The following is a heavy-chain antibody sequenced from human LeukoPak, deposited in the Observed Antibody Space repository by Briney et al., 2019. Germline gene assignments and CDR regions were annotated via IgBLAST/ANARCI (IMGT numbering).Heavy chain of an antibody. CDR3: ARVGDYYDTRGFSSDAFDI. CDR1: RFTFSDHY. J-gene: IGHJ3*02. D-gene: IGHD3-22*01. CDR2: IRTRAKGYTT. V-gene: IGHV3-72*01. Sequence: AGGSLRLSCAASRFTFSDHYMAWVRQAPGKGLEWVARIRTRAKGYTTQYAPSVRDRFSISRDDSTNSVYLQMNSLKTEDTAVYFCARVGDYYDTRGFSSDAFDIWGLGTMVTVAS.